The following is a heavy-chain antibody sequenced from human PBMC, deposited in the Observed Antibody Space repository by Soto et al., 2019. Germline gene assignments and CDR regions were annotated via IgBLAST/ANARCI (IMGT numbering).Heavy chain of an antibody. D-gene: IGHD3-10*01. CDR1: GYSFTSYW. V-gene: IGHV5-10-1*01. CDR2: IDPSDSYT. Sequence: EVQLVQSGAEVKKPGESLRISCKGSGYSFTSYWISWVRQMPGKGLEWMGRIDPSDSYTNYSPSFQGHVTISADKSISTAYLQWSSLKASDTAMYYCASLPFRGVIIGNALDYYYGMDVWGQGTTVTVSS. CDR3: ASLPFRGVIIGNALDYYYGMDV. J-gene: IGHJ6*02.